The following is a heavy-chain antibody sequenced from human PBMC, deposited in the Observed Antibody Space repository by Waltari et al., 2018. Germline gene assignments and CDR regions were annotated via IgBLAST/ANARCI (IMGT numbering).Heavy chain of an antibody. CDR1: GYSFTSYW. D-gene: IGHD1-26*01. CDR2: IYPGDSDT. J-gene: IGHJ5*02. Sequence: EVQLVQSGAEVKKPGESLKISCKGSGYSFTSYWIGWVRQMPGKGLEWMGIIYPGDSDTRYSPSFQGQVTISADKSISTAYLQWSSLKASDTAMYYCAVTHGRSGSYYTPYSFDPWGQGTLVTVSS. CDR3: AVTHGRSGSYYTPYSFDP. V-gene: IGHV5-51*01.